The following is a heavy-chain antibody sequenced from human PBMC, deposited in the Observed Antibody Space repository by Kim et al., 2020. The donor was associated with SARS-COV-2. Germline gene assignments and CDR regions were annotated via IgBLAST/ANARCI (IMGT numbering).Heavy chain of an antibody. D-gene: IGHD3-16*01. J-gene: IGHJ4*02. CDR3: ARAGLGEQTDFDY. CDR1: GGSISSGDYY. V-gene: IGHV4-30-4*01. CDR2: IYYSGST. Sequence: SETLSLTCTVSGGSISSGDYYWSWIRQPPGKGPEWIGYIYYSGSTYYNPSLKSRVTISVDTSKNQFSLKLSSVTAADTAVYYCARAGLGEQTDFDYWGQGTLVTVSS.